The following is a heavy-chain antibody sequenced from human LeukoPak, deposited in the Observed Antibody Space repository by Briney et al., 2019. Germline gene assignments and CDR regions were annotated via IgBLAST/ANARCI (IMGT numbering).Heavy chain of an antibody. J-gene: IGHJ3*02. Sequence: PGGSLRLSCAASGFTFSSYWMSWVRQAPGKGLEWVANIKQDGSEKYYVDSVKGRFTISRDNAKNSLYLQMNSLRAEDTAVYYCARVRVPAWFGTGAFDIWGQGTMVTVSS. CDR3: ARVRVPAWFGTGAFDI. D-gene: IGHD3-10*01. CDR2: IKQDGSEK. CDR1: GFTFSSYW. V-gene: IGHV3-7*01.